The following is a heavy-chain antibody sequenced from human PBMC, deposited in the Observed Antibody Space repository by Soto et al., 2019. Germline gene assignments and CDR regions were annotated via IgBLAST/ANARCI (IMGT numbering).Heavy chain of an antibody. J-gene: IGHJ6*02. CDR1: GGSISTYF. D-gene: IGHD3-22*01. V-gene: IGHV4-4*07. CDR3: AREGGYFDSSGSGVYHYHGVDV. CDR2: IYTTGST. Sequence: QVQLQESGPGLVKPSETLSLTCTVSGGSISTYFWSWIRQPAGGGLEWIGRIYTTGSTNYNPSLNRRVTMALDTSRNQFSLKLRSVTAADTAVYYCAREGGYFDSSGSGVYHYHGVDVWGQGTTVTVSS.